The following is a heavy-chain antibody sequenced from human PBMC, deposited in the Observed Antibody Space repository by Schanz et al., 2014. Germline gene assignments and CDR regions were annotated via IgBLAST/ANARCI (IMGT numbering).Heavy chain of an antibody. J-gene: IGHJ6*02. CDR1: GFTFRSHA. D-gene: IGHD3-3*01. Sequence: VQLVESGGGVVQPGRSLRLSCAASGFTFRSHAMHWVRQAPGKGLEWGAVISHDGSKKYYADSVKGRFTISRDNSRNTLYLQINSLRVEDTAVYCCARFLARYQYYGVDVWGQGTTVIVSS. CDR3: ARFLARYQYYGVDV. V-gene: IGHV3-30*07. CDR2: ISHDGSKK.